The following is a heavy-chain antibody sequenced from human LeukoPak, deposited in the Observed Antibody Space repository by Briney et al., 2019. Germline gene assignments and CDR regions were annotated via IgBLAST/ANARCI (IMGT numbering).Heavy chain of an antibody. Sequence: GGSLRLSCAASGFTFSSHWMHWVRQAPGKGLVWVSRINSDGSSTTYADSVKGRFTFSRDNSKNTLYLQMNSLRPEDTAVYYCARDHGVAVAGSFDYWGQGTLVTVSS. CDR2: INSDGSST. CDR3: ARDHGVAVAGSFDY. J-gene: IGHJ4*02. D-gene: IGHD6-19*01. CDR1: GFTFSSHW. V-gene: IGHV3-74*01.